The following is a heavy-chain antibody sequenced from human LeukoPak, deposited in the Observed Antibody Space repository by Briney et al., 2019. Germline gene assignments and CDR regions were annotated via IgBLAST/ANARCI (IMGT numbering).Heavy chain of an antibody. J-gene: IGHJ5*02. Sequence: ASVKVSCKASGYTYNRYGIRWVRQAPGQGLEWMGWISAYNGNTNYAQKLQGRVTMTTDTSTSTAYMELRSLRSDDTAVYYCARDKRQLDPWGQGTLVTVSS. CDR2: ISAYNGNT. CDR3: ARDKRQLDP. V-gene: IGHV1-18*01. D-gene: IGHD6-13*01. CDR1: GYTYNRYG.